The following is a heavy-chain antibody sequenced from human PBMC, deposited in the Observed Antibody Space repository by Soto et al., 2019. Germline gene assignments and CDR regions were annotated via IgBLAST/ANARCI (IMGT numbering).Heavy chain of an antibody. Sequence: QVQLQESGPGLVKPSETLSLTCNVTGGSLSSNYWSWIRQPPGKGLEWIGYIYYSGSTNYSPSLKSRLTTSVDTSKNQFSLRLTSVPAADPAVYYCARQRVMLGPPHNSCDHWGQGTLVTVSS. CDR3: ARQRVMLGPPHNSCDH. D-gene: IGHD3-16*01. CDR1: GGSLSSNY. CDR2: IYYSGST. V-gene: IGHV4-59*08. J-gene: IGHJ4*02.